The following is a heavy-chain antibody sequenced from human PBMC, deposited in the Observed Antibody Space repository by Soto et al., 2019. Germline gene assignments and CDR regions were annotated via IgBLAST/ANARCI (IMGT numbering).Heavy chain of an antibody. J-gene: IGHJ5*02. CDR3: AKGRGTSSGWYVH. D-gene: IGHD6-19*01. CDR2: ISYDGSNK. Sequence: PGGSLRLSCAASGFTFSSYGMHWVRQAPGKGLEWVAVISYDGSNKYYADSVKGRFTISRDNSKNTLYLQMNSLRAEDTAVYYCAKGRGTSSGWYVHWGQGTLVTVSS. CDR1: GFTFSSYG. V-gene: IGHV3-30*18.